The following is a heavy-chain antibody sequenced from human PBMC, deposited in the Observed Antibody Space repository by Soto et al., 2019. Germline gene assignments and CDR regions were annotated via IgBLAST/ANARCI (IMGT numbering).Heavy chain of an antibody. Sequence: QVQLVQSGAEVKKPGSSVKVSCKASGGTFSSYAISWVRQAPGQGLEWMGGIIPIFGTANYAQKFQGRVTITPDESTSTAYMELSSLRSEDTAVYYCARARILVPHPPRLPLVDYYYYGMDVWGQGTTVTVSS. CDR3: ARARILVPHPPRLPLVDYYYYGMDV. J-gene: IGHJ6*02. CDR1: GGTFSSYA. V-gene: IGHV1-69*01. D-gene: IGHD2-2*01. CDR2: IIPIFGTA.